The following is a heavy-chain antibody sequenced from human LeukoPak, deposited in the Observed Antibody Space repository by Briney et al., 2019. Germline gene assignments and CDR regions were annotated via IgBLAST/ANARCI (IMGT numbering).Heavy chain of an antibody. Sequence: GASVEVSCKASGYAFTGYYMHWVRQAPGQGLEWMGWINPNSGGTNYAQKFQGRVTMTRDTSISTAYMELSRLRSDDTAVYYCARSMIVVVKIFDYWGQGTLVTVSS. V-gene: IGHV1-2*02. CDR3: ARSMIVVVKIFDY. J-gene: IGHJ4*02. D-gene: IGHD3-22*01. CDR2: INPNSGGT. CDR1: GYAFTGYY.